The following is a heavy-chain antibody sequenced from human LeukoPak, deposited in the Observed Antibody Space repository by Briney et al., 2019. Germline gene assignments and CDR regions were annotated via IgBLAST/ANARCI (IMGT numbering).Heavy chain of an antibody. J-gene: IGHJ3*02. CDR3: ARTLTFSGAFDI. CDR2: IYYSGST. Sequence: GSLRLSCAASGFTFSSYGMSWVRQAPGKGLEWIGYIYYSGSTNYNPSLRSRVTISVDTSKNQFSLKLSSVTAADTAVYYCARTLTFSGAFDIWGQGTMVTVSS. D-gene: IGHD5-12*01. V-gene: IGHV4-59*01. CDR1: GFTFSSYG.